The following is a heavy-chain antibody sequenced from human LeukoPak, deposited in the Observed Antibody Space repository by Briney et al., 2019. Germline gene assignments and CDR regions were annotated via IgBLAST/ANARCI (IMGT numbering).Heavy chain of an antibody. J-gene: IGHJ3*02. Sequence: SETLSLTCTVSGGSISSYYWSWIRQPAGKGLEWIGRIYTSGSTNYNPSLKSRVTMSVDTSKNQFSLKLSSVTAADTAVYYCARGGDYYDSSGYFQIPDDAFDIRGQGTMVTVSS. CDR2: IYTSGST. D-gene: IGHD3-22*01. CDR3: ARGGDYYDSSGYFQIPDDAFDI. V-gene: IGHV4-4*07. CDR1: GGSISSYY.